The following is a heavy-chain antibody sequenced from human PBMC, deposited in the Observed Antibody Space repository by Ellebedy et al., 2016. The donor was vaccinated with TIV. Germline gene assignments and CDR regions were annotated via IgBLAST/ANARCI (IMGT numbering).Heavy chain of an antibody. CDR3: ARAGTLDN. CDR1: GFTFTSYT. D-gene: IGHD1-14*01. V-gene: IGHV3-21*01. Sequence: GESLKIPCVASGFTFTSYTMNWVRQAPGKGLEWVSSISGSTSNIYYADSLKGRFTISRDNAKSSLYLQMNSLRAEDTAVYYCARAGTLDNWGQGTLVTVSS. CDR2: ISGSTSNI. J-gene: IGHJ4*02.